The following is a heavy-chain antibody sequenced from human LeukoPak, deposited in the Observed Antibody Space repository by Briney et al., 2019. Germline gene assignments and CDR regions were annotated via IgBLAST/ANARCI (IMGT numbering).Heavy chain of an antibody. D-gene: IGHD7-27*01. J-gene: IGHJ4*02. V-gene: IGHV3-11*03. CDR1: GFMFSDYF. CDR2: ISSNSKYT. CDR3: TRGRPGHYYDY. Sequence: GGSLRLSCAASGFMFSDYFMSWIRQAPGKELEWISYISSNSKYTKYADSVKGRFTISRDNAKKSLYLQMNSLRAEDTAVYYCTRGRPGHYYDYWGQGTLVTVSS.